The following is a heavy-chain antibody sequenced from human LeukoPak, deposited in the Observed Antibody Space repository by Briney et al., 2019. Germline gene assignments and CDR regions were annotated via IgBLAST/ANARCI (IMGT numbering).Heavy chain of an antibody. CDR3: ARADGSGSYPY. D-gene: IGHD3-10*01. V-gene: IGHV3-64*01. CDR2: ISSNGGST. J-gene: IGHJ4*02. CDR1: GFTFSSYA. Sequence: PGRSLRLSCAASGFTFSSYAMPWVRQAPGKGLGYVSAISSNGGSTYYANSVKGRFTISRDNSKNTLYLQMGSLRAEDMAVYYCARADGSGSYPYWGQGTLVTVSS.